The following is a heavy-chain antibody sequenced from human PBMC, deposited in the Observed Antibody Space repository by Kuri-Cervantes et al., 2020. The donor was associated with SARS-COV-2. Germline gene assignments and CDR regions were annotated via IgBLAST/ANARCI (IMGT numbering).Heavy chain of an antibody. V-gene: IGHV1-69*06. D-gene: IGHD6-13*01. J-gene: IGHJ4*02. CDR2: IIPIFGTA. CDR3: AKGGSSYSSSWFDYYFDY. Sequence: SVKVSCKASGYTFTDYYMHWVRQAPGQGLEWMGRIIPIFGTANYAQKFQGRVTITADKSTSTAYMELSSLRSEDTAVYYCAKGGSSYSSSWFDYYFDYWGQGTLVTVSS. CDR1: GYTFTDYY.